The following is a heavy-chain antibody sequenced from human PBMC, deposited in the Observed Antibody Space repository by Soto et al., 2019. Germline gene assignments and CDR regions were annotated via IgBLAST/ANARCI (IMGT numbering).Heavy chain of an antibody. CDR3: GRGGDGYILRAFDI. CDR1: VRPIQGLSIY. Sequence: TLSLNRTFLVRPIQGLSIYWQLMRQHPGKGLEWIGYIHYSGSTYYNPSLKSRVTISVDTSKNQFSLKLTSVAAADTAVYYCGRGGDGYILRAFDIWGQGPMVS. CDR2: IHYSGST. V-gene: IGHV4-31*03. D-gene: IGHD5-12*01. J-gene: IGHJ3*02.